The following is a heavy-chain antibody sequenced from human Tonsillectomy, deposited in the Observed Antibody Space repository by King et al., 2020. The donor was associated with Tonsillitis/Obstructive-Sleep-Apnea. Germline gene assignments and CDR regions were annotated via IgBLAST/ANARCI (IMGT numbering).Heavy chain of an antibody. Sequence: QVQLVESGGGLVKPGGSLRLSCAASGFTFSDYNMNWVRQAPGKGLEWVSFIRTSSNYTKYADSVRGRFTISRDNAKNSLYLQMTSLRVEDTAVYYCVRQSVGVGAPPFDYWGQGTLVTVSS. CDR3: VRQSVGVGAPPFDY. CDR1: GFTFSDYN. D-gene: IGHD2-15*01. J-gene: IGHJ4*02. V-gene: IGHV3-11*05. CDR2: IRTSSNYT.